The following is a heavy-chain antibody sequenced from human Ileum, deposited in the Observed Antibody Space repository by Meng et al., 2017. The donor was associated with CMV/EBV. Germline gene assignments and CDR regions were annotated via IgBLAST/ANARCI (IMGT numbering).Heavy chain of an antibody. J-gene: IGHJ4*02. V-gene: IGHV3-23*01. CDR2: ISASGGSI. CDR1: FTFRTYG. D-gene: IGHD1-26*01. Sequence: FTFRTYGLHWVRQAPGKGLDWVSGISASGGSIYYADSVKGRFTISRDNSKNTVSLQMNNLRPEDTAVYYCAKDSTSGTYYLDYFDYWGQGSLVTVSS. CDR3: AKDSTSGTYYLDYFDY.